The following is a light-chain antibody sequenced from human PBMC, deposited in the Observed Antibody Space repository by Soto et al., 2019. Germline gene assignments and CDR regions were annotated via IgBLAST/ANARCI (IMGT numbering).Light chain of an antibody. CDR3: QQHYNYPLT. V-gene: IGKV1-17*01. Sequence: DIQMTQSPSSVSASVGDRVTLTCRASQGIRNDLGWYQQKPGSAPKLLIYTTSNLRGGVPSRFSASGSDTEFTLTVSSLQPEDFATYYCQQHYNYPLTFGGGTKVDIK. J-gene: IGKJ4*01. CDR2: TTS. CDR1: QGIRND.